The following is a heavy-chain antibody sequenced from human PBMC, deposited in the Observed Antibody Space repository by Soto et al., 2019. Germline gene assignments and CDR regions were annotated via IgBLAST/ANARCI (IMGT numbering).Heavy chain of an antibody. V-gene: IGHV3-23*01. CDR2: ISGSGGST. Sequence: EVQLLESGGGLVQPGGSLRLSCAASGFTFSSYAMSWVRQAPGKGLEGVSTISGSGGSTYYADSLKGRFTISRDNSKNTLYLQMNSLGAEDTVVYYCAKEPRTVAGPYNWFDPWGQGTLVTVSS. CDR1: GFTFSSYA. J-gene: IGHJ5*02. CDR3: AKEPRTVAGPYNWFDP. D-gene: IGHD6-19*01.